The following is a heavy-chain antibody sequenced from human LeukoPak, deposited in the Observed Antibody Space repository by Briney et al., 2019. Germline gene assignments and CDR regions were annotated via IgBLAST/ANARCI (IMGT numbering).Heavy chain of an antibody. D-gene: IGHD3-10*01. Sequence: NASETLSLTCTVSGGSISSGGYYWSWIRQHPGKGLEWIGYIYNSGSTYYNPSLKSRVTISVDTSKNQFSLKLSSVTAADTAVYYCARDAGPDYYGSGSLDYWGQGTLVTVSS. CDR3: ARDAGPDYYGSGSLDY. CDR1: GGSISSGGYY. V-gene: IGHV4-31*03. CDR2: IYNSGST. J-gene: IGHJ4*02.